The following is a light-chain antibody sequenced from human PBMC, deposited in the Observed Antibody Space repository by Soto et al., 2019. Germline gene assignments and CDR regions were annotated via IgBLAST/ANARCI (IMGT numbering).Light chain of an antibody. Sequence: QSALTQPPSVSGAPGQRVTISCTGSSSNIGAGYDVHWYQQLPGAAPKLLISNNVNRPSGVPDRFSASKSGTSASLAITGLQAEDEADYYCQSYDNSLSGSRVFGGGTKLTVL. CDR2: NNV. V-gene: IGLV1-40*01. CDR1: SSNIGAGYD. J-gene: IGLJ3*02. CDR3: QSYDNSLSGSRV.